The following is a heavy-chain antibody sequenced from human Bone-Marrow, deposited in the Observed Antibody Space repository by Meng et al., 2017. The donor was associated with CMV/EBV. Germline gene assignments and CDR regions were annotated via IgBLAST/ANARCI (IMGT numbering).Heavy chain of an antibody. J-gene: IGHJ6*02. CDR3: ARGSYNNYVYYYYGMDV. CDR1: GFTFSSYA. CDR2: IRFDGTNK. D-gene: IGHD3-16*01. Sequence: GESLKISCAASGFTFSSYAMHWVRQAPGKGLEWVANIRFDGTNKYHADSVKGRFTISRDNSKNTLYLQMNSLRAEDTALYHCARGSYNNYVYYYYGMDVWGQGTTVTVSS. V-gene: IGHV3-30*02.